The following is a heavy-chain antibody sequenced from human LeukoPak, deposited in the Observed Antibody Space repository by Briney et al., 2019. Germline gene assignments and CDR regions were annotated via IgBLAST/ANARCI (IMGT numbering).Heavy chain of an antibody. J-gene: IGHJ5*02. CDR2: FGPEDGET. D-gene: IGHD6-19*01. CDR3: ATVDSGWFDP. V-gene: IGHV1-24*01. CDR1: GYTFTKYL. Sequence: GASVKVSCKTSGYTFTKYLIHWVRRAPGQGLEWVGGFGPEDGETIYAQKFQGRVTMTEDTSTDTAYMELSSLRSEDTAVYYCATVDSGWFDPWGQGTLVTVSS.